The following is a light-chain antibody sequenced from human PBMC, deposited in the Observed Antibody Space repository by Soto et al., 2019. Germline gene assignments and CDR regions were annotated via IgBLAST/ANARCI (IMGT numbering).Light chain of an antibody. CDR3: YQRYSSSPWT. J-gene: IGKJ1*01. CDR1: QSVSST. Sequence: IFVTPSPTTPSLSPGERANLSCRASQSVSSTFACYQQQPGRAPTRLLFGGSTSGAAITASCIGSGSGTDFTPPISSLLPEDYAAVYCYQRYSSSPWTFGQGTKVDIK. CDR2: GGS. V-gene: IGKV3-15*01.